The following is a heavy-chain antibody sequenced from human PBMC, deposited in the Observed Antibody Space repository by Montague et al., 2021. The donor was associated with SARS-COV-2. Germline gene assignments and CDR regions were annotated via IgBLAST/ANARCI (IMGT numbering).Heavy chain of an antibody. D-gene: IGHD3-3*01. CDR1: GGSISGRF. V-gene: IGHV4-59*08. CDR2: ISYSGAT. Sequence: SETLSLTCTVSGGSISGRFWSWIRQTPGKGLEWIGYISYSGATSSNPSLKSRVTLLVSTAVNQFSLKMRSVTAADTAIYYCARQQGLSGSGVVRLMELDIWGHGALVTVSS. J-gene: IGHJ4*01. CDR3: ARQQGLSGSGVVRLMELDI.